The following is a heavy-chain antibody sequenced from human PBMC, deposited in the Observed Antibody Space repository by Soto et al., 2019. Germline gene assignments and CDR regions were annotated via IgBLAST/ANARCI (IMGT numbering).Heavy chain of an antibody. V-gene: IGHV4-59*01. J-gene: IGHJ3*02. CDR2: IYYSGST. D-gene: IGHD3-10*01. CDR1: GGSISSYY. Sequence: SETLSLTCTVCGGSISSYYWSWIRQPPGKGLEWIGYIYYSGSTNYNPSLKSRVTISVDTSKNQFSLKLSSVTAADTAVYYCARDHGVYYGSGRGGAFDIWGQGTMVTVSS. CDR3: ARDHGVYYGSGRGGAFDI.